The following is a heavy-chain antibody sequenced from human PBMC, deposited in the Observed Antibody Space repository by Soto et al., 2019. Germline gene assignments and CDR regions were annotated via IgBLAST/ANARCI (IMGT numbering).Heavy chain of an antibody. J-gene: IGHJ6*02. CDR3: TTDFGVAATSLYYYGMDV. CDR1: GFTFSNAW. V-gene: IGHV3-15*01. D-gene: IGHD2-15*01. CDR2: IKSKTDGGTT. Sequence: GGSLRLSCAASGFTFSNAWMSWVRQAPGKGLEWVGRIKSKTDGGTTDYAAPVKGRFTISRDDSKNTLYLQMNSLKTEDTAVYYCTTDFGVAATSLYYYGMDVWGQGTTVTVSS.